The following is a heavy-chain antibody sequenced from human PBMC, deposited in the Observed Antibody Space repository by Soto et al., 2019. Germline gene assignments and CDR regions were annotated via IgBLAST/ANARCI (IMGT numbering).Heavy chain of an antibody. Sequence: LKISCAASGFSFSSYAMSWVRQSPGKGLEWVSSISGNSGSTYYADSGKGRFTISRDNSKNTMFLEMNSLRAEDTAVYYCVNDTVVVPAAGRGFDYWGQGTLVTISS. CDR1: GFSFSSYA. J-gene: IGHJ4*02. CDR3: VNDTVVVPAAGRGFDY. D-gene: IGHD2-2*01. CDR2: ISGNSGST. V-gene: IGHV3-23*01.